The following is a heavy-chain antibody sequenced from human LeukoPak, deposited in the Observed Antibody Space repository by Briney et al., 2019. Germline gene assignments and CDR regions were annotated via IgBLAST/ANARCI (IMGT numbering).Heavy chain of an antibody. CDR2: IYTSGST. D-gene: IGHD5-12*01. J-gene: IGHJ6*03. CDR1: GGSISSYY. V-gene: IGHV4-4*07. Sequence: SETLSLTCTVSGGSISSYYWSWIRQPAGKGLEWIGRIYTSGSTNYNPSLKSRVTMSVDTSKNQFSLKLSSVTAADTAVYYCARVRGYSGYDYRDYYYYMDVWGKGTTVTVSS. CDR3: ARVRGYSGYDYRDYYYYMDV.